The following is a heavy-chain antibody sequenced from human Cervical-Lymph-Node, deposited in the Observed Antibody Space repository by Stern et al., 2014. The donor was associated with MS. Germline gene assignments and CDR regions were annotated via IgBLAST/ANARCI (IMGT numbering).Heavy chain of an antibody. CDR2: ISAYNGNT. Sequence: QVQLVQSGAEVNKTRASVKVSCKASGYTFTSYGISWGRQAPGQGLEWMGWISAYNGNTNYAQKLQGRVTMTSDTSKSTACMELRSLRSDDTAVYYCARGLLGSENAFDIWGQGTMVTVSS. CDR1: GYTFTSYG. CDR3: ARGLLGSENAFDI. D-gene: IGHD2-15*01. J-gene: IGHJ3*02. V-gene: IGHV1-18*01.